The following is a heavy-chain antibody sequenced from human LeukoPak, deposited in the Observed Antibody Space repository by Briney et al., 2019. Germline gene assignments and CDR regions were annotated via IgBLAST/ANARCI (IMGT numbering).Heavy chain of an antibody. D-gene: IGHD6-19*01. CDR2: ISTYNGNT. Sequence: GASVRVSCTASGYTFSTYGMSWVRQAPGQGLEWMGWISTYNGNTEYAQQFQGRVTMTTDTSTSTAYMELRSLRSDDTAVYYCARDPPHSSGPNSPCFEYWGQGTLVTVSS. CDR1: GYTFSTYG. J-gene: IGHJ4*02. CDR3: ARDPPHSSGPNSPCFEY. V-gene: IGHV1-18*01.